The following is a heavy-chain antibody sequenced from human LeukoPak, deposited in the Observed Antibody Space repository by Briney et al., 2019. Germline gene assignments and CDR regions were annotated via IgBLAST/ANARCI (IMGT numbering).Heavy chain of an antibody. CDR1: GFTFSSYG. V-gene: IGHV3-23*01. J-gene: IGHJ6*03. CDR2: ISGSGGST. CDR3: ARDMGSSAWGYDYYYMDV. Sequence: GGSLRLSCAASGFTFSSYGMSWVRQAPGKGLEWVSAISGSGGSTYYADSVKGRFTISRDKSKKTLYLQMNNLRSEDTAVYYCARDMGSSAWGYDYYYMDVWGKGTTVTVSS. D-gene: IGHD6-19*01.